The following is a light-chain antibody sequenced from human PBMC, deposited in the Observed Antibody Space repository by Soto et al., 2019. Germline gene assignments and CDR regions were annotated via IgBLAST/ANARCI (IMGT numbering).Light chain of an antibody. CDR2: AAS. CDR3: QQANGFPRT. J-gene: IGKJ1*01. V-gene: IGKV1-12*01. Sequence: DIQMTQSPSSVSASVGDRVTITCRASQGIGSWLAWYQQKPGKAPKVIIYAASILQSGVPSRFSGSGSGTDFTLTISNLQPEDFATYYCQQANGFPRTFXQGTKVDIK. CDR1: QGIGSW.